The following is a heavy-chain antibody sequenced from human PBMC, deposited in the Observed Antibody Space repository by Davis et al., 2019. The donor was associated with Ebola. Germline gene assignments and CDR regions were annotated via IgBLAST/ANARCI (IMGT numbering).Heavy chain of an antibody. V-gene: IGHV3-33*01. J-gene: IGHJ6*02. CDR2: IWYDGSNK. CDR1: GFTFSSYG. Sequence: PGGSLRLSCAASGFTFSSYGMHWVRQAPGKGLEWVAVIWYDGSNKYYADSVKGRFTISRDNSKNTLYLQMNSLRAEDTAVYYCARDGYYYGSGSWYYGMDVWGQGTTVTVSS. D-gene: IGHD3-10*01. CDR3: ARDGYYYGSGSWYYGMDV.